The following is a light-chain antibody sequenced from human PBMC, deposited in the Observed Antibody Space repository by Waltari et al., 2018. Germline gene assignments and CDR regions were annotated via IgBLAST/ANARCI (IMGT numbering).Light chain of an antibody. Sequence: QFVLTQPPSVSAAQGEKVTLSCSGSTSNIGNNFVSWYQQLPGKAPQLLIYNADERPAGVSDRFSASRSGASASLDITGLQTGDEADYHCASWDSNLSALVFGGGTKLTVL. CDR2: NAD. CDR3: ASWDSNLSALV. J-gene: IGLJ3*02. CDR1: TSNIGNNF. V-gene: IGLV1-51*01.